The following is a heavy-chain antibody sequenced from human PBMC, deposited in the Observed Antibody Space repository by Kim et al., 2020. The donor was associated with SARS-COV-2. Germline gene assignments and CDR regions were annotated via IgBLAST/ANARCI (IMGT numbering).Heavy chain of an antibody. CDR3: AREGYGDYVGERGLRGMDV. CDR2: ISYDGSNK. CDR1: GFTFSSYA. D-gene: IGHD4-17*01. J-gene: IGHJ6*02. V-gene: IGHV3-30*04. Sequence: GGSLRLSCAASGFTFSSYAMHWVRQAPGKGLEWVAVISYDGSNKYYADSVKGRFTISRDNSKNTLYLQMNSLRAEYTAVYYCAREGYGDYVGERGLRGMDVWGQGTTVTVSS.